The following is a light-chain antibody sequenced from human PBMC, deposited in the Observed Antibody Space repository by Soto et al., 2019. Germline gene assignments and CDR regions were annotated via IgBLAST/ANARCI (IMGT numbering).Light chain of an antibody. CDR1: SSDVGGYNY. Sequence: QSALTQPASVSGSPGQSITISCTGTSSDVGGYNYVSWYQQHPGKAPKLMIYDVSNRPSGVSNRFSGSKSGNTASLTISGLQAEDDADYYCSSSTRSSTPLYVVFGGGTKLTVL. CDR2: DVS. J-gene: IGLJ2*01. CDR3: SSSTRSSTPLYVV. V-gene: IGLV2-14*01.